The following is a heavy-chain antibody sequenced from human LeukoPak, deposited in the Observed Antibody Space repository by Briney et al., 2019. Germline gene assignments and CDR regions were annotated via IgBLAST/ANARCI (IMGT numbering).Heavy chain of an antibody. CDR2: IWYDGSNK. D-gene: IGHD3-3*01. CDR1: GFTFSSYS. J-gene: IGHJ4*02. Sequence: GGSLRLSCAASGFTFSSYSMNWVRQAPGKGLEWVAVIWYDGSNKYYADSVKGRFTISRDNSKNTLYLQMNSLRAEDTAVYYCARDYDFWSGYYDYWGQGTLVTVSS. CDR3: ARDYDFWSGYYDY. V-gene: IGHV3-33*08.